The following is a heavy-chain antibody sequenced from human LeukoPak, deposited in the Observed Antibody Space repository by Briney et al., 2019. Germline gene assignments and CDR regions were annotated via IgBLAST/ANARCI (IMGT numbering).Heavy chain of an antibody. V-gene: IGHV3-23*01. J-gene: IGHJ4*02. CDR2: ISGSGGST. CDR3: PKIPTVTTYFDY. CDR1: AFTFSSYA. Sequence: GGSLRLSCAASAFTFSSYAMSWVRQAPGKGLEWVSAISGSGGSTYYADSVKGRSTISRDNSKNTLYLQMNSLRAEDTAVYYCPKIPTVTTYFDYWGQGTLVTVSS. D-gene: IGHD4-17*01.